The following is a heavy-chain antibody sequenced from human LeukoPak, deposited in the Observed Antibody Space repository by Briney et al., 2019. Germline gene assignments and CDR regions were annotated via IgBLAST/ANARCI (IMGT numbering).Heavy chain of an antibody. V-gene: IGHV3-23*01. J-gene: IGHJ4*02. CDR1: GFTFSTYW. Sequence: PGGSLRLSCAASGFTFSTYWMSWFRQAPGKGLEWVSAISGSGGSTYYADSVKGRFTISRDNSKNTLYLQMNSPRAEDTAVYYCATTVTRYYFDYWGQGTLVTVSS. CDR2: ISGSGGST. CDR3: ATTVTRYYFDY. D-gene: IGHD4-17*01.